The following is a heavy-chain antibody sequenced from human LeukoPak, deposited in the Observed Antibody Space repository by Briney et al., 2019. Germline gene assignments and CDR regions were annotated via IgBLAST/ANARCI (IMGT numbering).Heavy chain of an antibody. J-gene: IGHJ4*02. D-gene: IGHD4-17*01. CDR2: IGTAGDT. V-gene: IGHV3-13*01. CDR1: GFTFSSYD. Sequence: GGSLRLSCAASGFTFSSYDMHWVRQATGKGLEWVSAIGTAGDTYYPGSVKGRFTISRDNSKNTLYLQMNSLRAEDTAVYYCAKGGTTVRLSRYFDYWGQGTLVTVSS. CDR3: AKGGTTVRLSRYFDY.